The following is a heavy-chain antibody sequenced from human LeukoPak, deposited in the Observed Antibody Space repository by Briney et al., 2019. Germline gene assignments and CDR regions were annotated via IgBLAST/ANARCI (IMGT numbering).Heavy chain of an antibody. CDR3: AKVFSLIAAAGPLDY. CDR1: GFTFSSYA. Sequence: GGSLRLSCAASGFTFSSYAMSWVRQAPGEGLEWVSAISGSGGSTYYADSVKGRFTISRDNSKNTLYLQMNSLRAEDTAVYYCAKVFSLIAAAGPLDYWGQGTLVTVSS. D-gene: IGHD6-13*01. V-gene: IGHV3-23*01. J-gene: IGHJ4*02. CDR2: ISGSGGST.